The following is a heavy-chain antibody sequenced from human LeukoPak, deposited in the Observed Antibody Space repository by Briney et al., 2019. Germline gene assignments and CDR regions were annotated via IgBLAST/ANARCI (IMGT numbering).Heavy chain of an antibody. J-gene: IGHJ4*02. Sequence: GASVKVSCKASGYTFTGYYIHWVRQAPGQGPEWMGWINPNSGGTNYAQKFQGRVTMTRDTSISTAYMELSRLRSDDTAVYYCAKGESIAVRVLSFDYWGQGTLVTVSP. CDR3: AKGESIAVRVLSFDY. CDR2: INPNSGGT. D-gene: IGHD6-19*01. CDR1: GYTFTGYY. V-gene: IGHV1-2*02.